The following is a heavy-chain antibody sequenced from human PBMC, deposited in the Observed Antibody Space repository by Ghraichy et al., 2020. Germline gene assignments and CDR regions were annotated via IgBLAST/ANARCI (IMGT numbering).Heavy chain of an antibody. CDR1: GFTFSSYA. CDR3: AKAEDYGDYGAFDY. J-gene: IGHJ4*02. V-gene: IGHV3-23*01. D-gene: IGHD4-17*01. CDR2: ISGSGGST. Sequence: GVLRLSCAASGFTFSSYAMSWVRQAPGKGLEWVSAISGSGGSTYYADSVKGRFTISRDNSKNTLYLQVNSLRADDTAVYYCAKAEDYGDYGAFDYWGQGTLVTVSS.